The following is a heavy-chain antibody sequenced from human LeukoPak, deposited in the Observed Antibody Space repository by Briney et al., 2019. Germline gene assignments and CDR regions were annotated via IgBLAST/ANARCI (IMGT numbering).Heavy chain of an antibody. Sequence: WKTLSLTCTVSGGSISSSSYYWGWIRQPPGKGLEWIGSIYYSGSTYYNPSLKSRVTISVDTSKNQFSLKLSSVTAADTAVYYCARWSASYFDYWGQGTLVTVSS. CDR2: IYYSGST. CDR3: ARWSASYFDY. D-gene: IGHD3-3*01. CDR1: GGSISSSSYY. V-gene: IGHV4-39*01. J-gene: IGHJ4*02.